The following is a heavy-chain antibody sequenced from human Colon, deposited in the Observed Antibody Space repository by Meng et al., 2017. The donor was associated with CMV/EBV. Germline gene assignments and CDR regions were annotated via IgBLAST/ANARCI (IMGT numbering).Heavy chain of an antibody. J-gene: IGHJ4*02. V-gene: IGHV3-7*01. CDR1: GFTFSSYW. CDR2: IKQDGSEK. Sequence: LSLTCAASGFTFSSYWMSWVRQAPGKGLEWVANIKQDGSEKYYVDSVKGRFTISRDNAKNSLYLQMNSLRAEDTAVYYCARSDYDFWSGYLGYFDYWGQGTLVTVSS. CDR3: ARSDYDFWSGYLGYFDY. D-gene: IGHD3-3*01.